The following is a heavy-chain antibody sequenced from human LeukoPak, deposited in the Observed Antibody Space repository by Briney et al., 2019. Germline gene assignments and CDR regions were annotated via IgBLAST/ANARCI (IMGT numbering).Heavy chain of an antibody. J-gene: IGHJ3*02. Sequence: ASVNVSCKVSGYTLTELSMHWVRQAPGKGLECMGGFDPEDGETIYAQKFHGRVSMTEDTSTDTASIELRSLRSEDTAVYYCATGVWSGNAFDIWGQGTMVTVSS. V-gene: IGHV1-24*01. CDR2: FDPEDGET. D-gene: IGHD3-3*01. CDR3: ATGVWSGNAFDI. CDR1: GYTLTELS.